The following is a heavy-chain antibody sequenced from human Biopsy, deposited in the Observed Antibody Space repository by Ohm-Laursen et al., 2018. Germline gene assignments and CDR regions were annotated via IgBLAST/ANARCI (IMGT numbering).Heavy chain of an antibody. V-gene: IGHV1-46*01. CDR1: GYTFSGYY. J-gene: IGHJ5*02. Sequence: ASVKVSCKASGYTFSGYYIHWVRQAPGQGLEWMGIINPSGGSTTYAQKFQGRVTMTRDTFTSTVYMELSSLRSEDTAVYYCARNAWPTLSTMIVVVKGFNWFDPWGQGTLVTVSS. D-gene: IGHD3-22*01. CDR3: ARNAWPTLSTMIVVVKGFNWFDP. CDR2: INPSGGST.